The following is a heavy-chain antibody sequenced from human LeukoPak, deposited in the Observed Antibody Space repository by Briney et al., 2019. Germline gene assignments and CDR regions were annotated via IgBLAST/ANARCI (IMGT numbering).Heavy chain of an antibody. CDR2: IYHSGST. J-gene: IGHJ4*02. CDR1: GVSISSGGYS. V-gene: IGHV4-30-2*01. CDR3: ARAPPDYGGYTNDY. Sequence: SETLSLTCAVSGVSISSGGYSWSWIRQPPGKGLEWIGYIYHSGSTYYNPSLKSRVTISVDRSKNQFSLKLSSVTAADTAVYYCARAPPDYGGYTNDYWGQGTLVTVSS. D-gene: IGHD4-23*01.